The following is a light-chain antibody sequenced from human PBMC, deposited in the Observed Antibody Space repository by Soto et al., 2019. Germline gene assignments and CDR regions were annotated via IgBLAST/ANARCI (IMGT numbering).Light chain of an antibody. CDR3: SSYTSGTTLVV. Sequence: QSVLTQPASVSGSPGQSITISCTGSSSDVGTYNYVSWYQQHPGKAPKLMIYEVSNRPSEVSNRFSGSKSGNTASLTISGLQAEDEADYYCSSYTSGTTLVVFGGGTQLTVL. V-gene: IGLV2-14*01. CDR2: EVS. J-gene: IGLJ2*01. CDR1: SSDVGTYNY.